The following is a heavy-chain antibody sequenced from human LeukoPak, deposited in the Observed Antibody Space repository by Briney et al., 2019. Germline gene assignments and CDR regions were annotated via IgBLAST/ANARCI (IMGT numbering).Heavy chain of an antibody. CDR3: ARSYDSSGYYYD. D-gene: IGHD3-22*01. J-gene: IGHJ4*02. CDR2: VYYSGST. CDR1: GGSISTTNYY. Sequence: SETLFLTCTVSGGSISTTNYYWGWIRQSPGKGLEWFGCVYYSGSTNYNPSLKSRVTISVDTSKNQFSLKLSSVTAADTAVYYCARSYDSSGYYYDWGQGTLVTVSS. V-gene: IGHV4-39*07.